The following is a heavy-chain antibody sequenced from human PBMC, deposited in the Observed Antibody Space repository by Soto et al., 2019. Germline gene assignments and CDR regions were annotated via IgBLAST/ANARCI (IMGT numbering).Heavy chain of an antibody. V-gene: IGHV2-5*02. Sequence: QITLKESGPTLVKPTQTLTLTCTFSGFSLSTSGVGVGWIRQPPGKALEWLALIYWDDDKRYSPSLKSRLTITKDTSKNQVVLTLTTMDTVDTATYYCAHRRGGVRGATYNWFDPWGQGTLVTVSS. CDR3: AHRRGGVRGATYNWFDP. D-gene: IGHD3-10*01. J-gene: IGHJ5*02. CDR2: IYWDDDK. CDR1: GFSLSTSGVG.